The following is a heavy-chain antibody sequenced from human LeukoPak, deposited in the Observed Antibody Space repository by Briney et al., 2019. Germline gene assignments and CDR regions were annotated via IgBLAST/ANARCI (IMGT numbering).Heavy chain of an antibody. CDR3: AKDSGSGWSRGGFDY. CDR1: GFTFSGSA. CDR2: IRSKANSYAT. Sequence: GGSLKLSCAASGFTFSGSAMRWVRQASGKGLEWVGRIRSKANSYATAYAASVKGRFTISRDDSKNTAYLQMNSLRAEDMALYYCAKDSGSGWSRGGFDYWGQGTLVTVSS. D-gene: IGHD6-19*01. V-gene: IGHV3-73*01. J-gene: IGHJ4*02.